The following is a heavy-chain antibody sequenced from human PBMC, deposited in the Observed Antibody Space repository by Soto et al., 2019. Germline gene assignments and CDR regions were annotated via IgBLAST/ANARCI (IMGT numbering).Heavy chain of an antibody. J-gene: IGHJ6*02. V-gene: IGHV1-2*02. Sequence: GASVKVSCKASGYTCTGHYMHWVLQAPGQGLEWMGWVNPNGGGTILAQKFQGRVTLTRDTSISTAYMELTTLKSDDTAVYYCARGGAAWTYYYYGMDVWGQGTTVTVSS. CDR2: VNPNGGGT. D-gene: IGHD6-25*01. CDR1: GYTCTGHY. CDR3: ARGGAAWTYYYYGMDV.